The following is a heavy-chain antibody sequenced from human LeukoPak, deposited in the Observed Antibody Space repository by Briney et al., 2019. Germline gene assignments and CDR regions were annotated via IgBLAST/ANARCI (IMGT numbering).Heavy chain of an antibody. Sequence: ASVKVSCKASGYTFTSYGISWVRQATGQGLEWMGWMNPNSGNTGYAQKFQGRVTMTRNTSISTAYMELSSLRSEDTAVYYCARAGRFRDFDYWGQGTLVTVSS. J-gene: IGHJ4*02. D-gene: IGHD1-1*01. V-gene: IGHV1-8*02. CDR2: MNPNSGNT. CDR3: ARAGRFRDFDY. CDR1: GYTFTSYG.